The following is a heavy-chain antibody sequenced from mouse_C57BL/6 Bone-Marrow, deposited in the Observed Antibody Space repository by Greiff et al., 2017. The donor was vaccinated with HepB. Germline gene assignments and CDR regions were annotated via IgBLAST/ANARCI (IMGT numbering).Heavy chain of an antibody. V-gene: IGHV5-9-1*02. J-gene: IGHJ1*03. CDR1: GFTFSSYA. CDR3: TRGGYYPLGYFDV. Sequence: EVKLVESGEGLVKPGGSLKLSCAASGFTFSSYAMSWVRQTPEKRLEWVAYISSGGDYIYYADTVKGRFTISRDNARNTLYLQMSSLKSEDTAMYYCTRGGYYPLGYFDVWGTGTTVTVSS. D-gene: IGHD2-3*01. CDR2: ISSGGDYI.